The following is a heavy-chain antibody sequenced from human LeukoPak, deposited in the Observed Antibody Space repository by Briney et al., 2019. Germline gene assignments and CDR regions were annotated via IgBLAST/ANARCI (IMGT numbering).Heavy chain of an antibody. CDR3: AELGITMIGGV. Sequence: GGSLRLSCAASGVTFSSYEMNWVRHAPGKGLEWVSYISSSGSTIYYADSVKGRFTISRDNAKNSLYLQMDSLRAEDTAVYYCAELGITMIGGVWGKGTTVTISS. V-gene: IGHV3-48*03. CDR1: GVTFSSYE. J-gene: IGHJ6*04. D-gene: IGHD3-10*02. CDR2: ISSSGSTI.